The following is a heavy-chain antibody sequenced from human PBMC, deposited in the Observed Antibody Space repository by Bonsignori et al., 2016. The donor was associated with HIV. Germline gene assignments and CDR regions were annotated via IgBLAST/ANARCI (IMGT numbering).Heavy chain of an antibody. V-gene: IGHV1-8*01. Sequence: WVRQAPGQGLEWMGWMNPNSGNTGYAQKFQGRVTMTRNTSISTAYMELSSLRSEDTAVYYCAREKRYYYGSGMGIWGQGTMVTVSS. J-gene: IGHJ3*02. CDR3: AREKRYYYGSGMGI. D-gene: IGHD3-10*01. CDR2: MNPNSGNT.